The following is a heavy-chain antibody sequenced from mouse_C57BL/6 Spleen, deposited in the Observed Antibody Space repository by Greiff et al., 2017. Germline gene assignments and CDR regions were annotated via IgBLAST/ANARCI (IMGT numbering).Heavy chain of an antibody. V-gene: IGHV1-69*01. D-gene: IGHD1-1*01. J-gene: IGHJ4*01. Sequence: QVQLQQPGAELVMPGASVKLSCKASGYTFTSYWMHWVKQRPGQGLEWIGEIDPSDSYTNYNQKFKGKSTLAVDKSSSTAYMQLSSLTSEDSAVYYCARGYYGSSPCAMDYWGQGTSVTGAS. CDR1: GYTFTSYW. CDR3: ARGYYGSSPCAMDY. CDR2: IDPSDSYT.